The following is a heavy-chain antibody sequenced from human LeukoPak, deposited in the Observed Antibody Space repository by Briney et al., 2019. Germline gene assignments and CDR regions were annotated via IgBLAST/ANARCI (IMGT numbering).Heavy chain of an antibody. Sequence: PSETLSLTCTVSGGSISNYYWSWIRQPPGKGLEWIGYIYNSGSTNCNPSLKSRVTISVDTSKNQFSLKLTSVTAADTAAYYCAKHFFDFIDPSSFAYGARGPLVTFSS. CDR1: GGSISNYY. J-gene: IGHJ4*02. CDR3: AKHFFDFIDPSSFAY. V-gene: IGHV4-59*01. CDR2: IYNSGST. D-gene: IGHD3-3*02.